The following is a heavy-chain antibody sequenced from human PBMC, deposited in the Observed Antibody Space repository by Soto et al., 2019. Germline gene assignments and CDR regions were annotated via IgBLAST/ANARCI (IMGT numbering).Heavy chain of an antibody. CDR2: INHSGST. CDR3: ARDKITDLFDY. Sequence: QVQLQQWGAGLLKPSETLSLTCAVYGGSFSGYYWTWIRQPPGTGLEWIGEINHSGSTNYNPSLKIRVISSVDTSKSQFYLKLTSVTAADTAVYYGARDKITDLFDYWGQGTLVTVSS. D-gene: IGHD3-10*01. J-gene: IGHJ4*02. CDR1: GGSFSGYY. V-gene: IGHV4-34*01.